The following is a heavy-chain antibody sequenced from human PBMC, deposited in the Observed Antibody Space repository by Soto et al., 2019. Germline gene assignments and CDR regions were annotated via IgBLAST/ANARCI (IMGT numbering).Heavy chain of an antibody. V-gene: IGHV4-34*01. Sequence: IWISKPPGKGLEWIGEINHSGSTNDNPSLKSRGTISVDTSKNQVSLKLSSVTAAATAVYYCARYCSGGSCYLDPWGQGTLVTVSS. D-gene: IGHD2-15*01. CDR3: ARYCSGGSCYLDP. CDR2: INHSGST. J-gene: IGHJ5*02.